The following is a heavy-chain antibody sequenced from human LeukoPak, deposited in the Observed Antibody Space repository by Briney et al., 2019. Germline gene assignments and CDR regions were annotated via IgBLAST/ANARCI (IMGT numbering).Heavy chain of an antibody. Sequence: PSETLSLTCTVSGGSISSYYWSWIRQPAGKGLEWIGRIYTSGSTNYNPSLKSRVTMSVDTSKNQFSLKLSSVTAADTAVYYCARGDHTVVTSGAFDIWGQGTMVTVSS. CDR1: GGSISSYY. CDR2: IYTSGST. CDR3: ARGDHTVVTSGAFDI. J-gene: IGHJ3*02. V-gene: IGHV4-4*07. D-gene: IGHD4-23*01.